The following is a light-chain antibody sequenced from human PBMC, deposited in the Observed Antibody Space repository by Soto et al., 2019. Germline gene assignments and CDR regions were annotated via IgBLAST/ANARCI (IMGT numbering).Light chain of an antibody. CDR1: QGSSSA. CDR3: NQCKSYRLS. J-gene: IGKJ4*01. CDR2: DAS. V-gene: IGKV1-13*02. Sequence: AIQLTKSPSSLSVSVGDRVTITCRASQGSSSALAWYQHKPGKAPKLLIYDASSWESGVPSRFSGTGSGTGFTLTFRCLKPEVCATDACNQCKSYRLSFGGGTNVHIK.